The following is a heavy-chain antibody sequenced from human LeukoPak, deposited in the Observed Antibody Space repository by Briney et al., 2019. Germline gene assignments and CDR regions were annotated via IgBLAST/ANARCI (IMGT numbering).Heavy chain of an antibody. CDR2: INHSGST. J-gene: IGHJ4*02. CDR1: GGSFSGYY. CDR3: ARAAIYCSSTSCYRQDYFDY. D-gene: IGHD2-2*01. V-gene: IGHV4-34*01. Sequence: SETLSLTCAVYGGSFSGYYWSWIRQSPGKGLEWIGEINHSGSTNYNPSLKSRVTISVDTSKNQFSLKLSSVTAADTAVYYCARAAIYCSSTSCYRQDYFDYWGQGTLVTVSS.